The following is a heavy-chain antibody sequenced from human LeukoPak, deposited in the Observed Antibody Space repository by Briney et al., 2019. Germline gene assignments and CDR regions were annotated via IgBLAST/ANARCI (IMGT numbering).Heavy chain of an antibody. J-gene: IGHJ5*02. V-gene: IGHV4-59*01. Sequence: SETLSLTCTVSGGSITSYYWSWIRQPPGKGLEWIGYIYYSGSTNYNPSLKSRVTISVDTSKNQFSLKLSSVTAADTAVYYCARDICGGDCSGWFDPWGQGTLVTVSS. CDR1: GGSITSYY. D-gene: IGHD2-21*02. CDR3: ARDICGGDCSGWFDP. CDR2: IYYSGST.